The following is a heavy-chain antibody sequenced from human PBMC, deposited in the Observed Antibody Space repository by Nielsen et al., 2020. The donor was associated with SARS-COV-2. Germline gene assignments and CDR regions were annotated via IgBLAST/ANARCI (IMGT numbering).Heavy chain of an antibody. CDR3: AREFYDSSGYYWH. Sequence: GESLKISCAASGFTFSSYAMSWVRQAPGKGLEWVSVIYSGGSTYYADSVKGRFTISRDNSKNTLYLQMNSLRAEDTAVYYCAREFYDSSGYYWHWGQGTLVTVSS. V-gene: IGHV3-66*01. CDR1: GFTFSSYA. CDR2: IYSGGST. D-gene: IGHD3-22*01. J-gene: IGHJ4*02.